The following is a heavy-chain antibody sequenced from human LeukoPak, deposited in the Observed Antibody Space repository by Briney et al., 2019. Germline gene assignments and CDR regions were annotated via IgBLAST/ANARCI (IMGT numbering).Heavy chain of an antibody. D-gene: IGHD2/OR15-2a*01. Sequence: GGSLSLSCAASRFTFSSNEMNWVRQTPGKGLEWVSYISSSGNTIYYADSVKGRFTISRDNAKNSLYLQMNSLRAEDTAVYYCARGFSMAPWGQGTLVTVSS. V-gene: IGHV3-48*03. J-gene: IGHJ5*02. CDR1: RFTFSSNE. CDR3: ARGFSMAP. CDR2: ISSSGNTI.